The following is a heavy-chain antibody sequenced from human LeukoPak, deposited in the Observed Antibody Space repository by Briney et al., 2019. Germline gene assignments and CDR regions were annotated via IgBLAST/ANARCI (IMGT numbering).Heavy chain of an antibody. CDR3: ARDHYYYDSSGSAGINWFDP. D-gene: IGHD3-22*01. CDR1: GYTFTSCY. Sequence: GASVKVSCKASGYTFTSCYMHWVRQAPGQWLEWMGIITPSGGSTSYAQKFRGRVTMTRDTSTSTVYMELSSLRSEDTAVYYCARDHYYYDSSGSAGINWFDPWGQGTLVTVSS. CDR2: ITPSGGST. J-gene: IGHJ5*02. V-gene: IGHV1-46*01.